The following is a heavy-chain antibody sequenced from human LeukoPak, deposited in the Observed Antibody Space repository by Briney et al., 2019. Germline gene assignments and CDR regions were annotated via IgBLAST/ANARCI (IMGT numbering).Heavy chain of an antibody. CDR2: MNPNSGNT. CDR3: ARAQSITMVRGKNWFDP. J-gene: IGHJ5*02. CDR1: GYTFTSYD. V-gene: IGHV1-8*01. D-gene: IGHD3-10*01. Sequence: ASVKVSCKASGYTFTSYDINWVRQATGQGLEWMGWMNPNSGNTGYAQKFQGRVTMTRNTSISTAYMELSSLRSEDTAVYYCARAQSITMVRGKNWFDPWGQGTLVTVSS.